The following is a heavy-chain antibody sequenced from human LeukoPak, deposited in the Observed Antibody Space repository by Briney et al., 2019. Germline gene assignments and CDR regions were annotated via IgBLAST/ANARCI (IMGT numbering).Heavy chain of an antibody. V-gene: IGHV4-38-2*02. D-gene: IGHD3-22*01. Sequence: SETLSLTCTVSGYSISSGYYWGWIRQPPGKGLEWIGYIYYSGSTYYNPSLKSRVTISVDTSKNQFSLKLSSVTAADTAVYYCARGVYDSSGYYPYWGQGTLVTVSS. CDR3: ARGVYDSSGYYPY. J-gene: IGHJ4*02. CDR2: IYYSGST. CDR1: GYSISSGYY.